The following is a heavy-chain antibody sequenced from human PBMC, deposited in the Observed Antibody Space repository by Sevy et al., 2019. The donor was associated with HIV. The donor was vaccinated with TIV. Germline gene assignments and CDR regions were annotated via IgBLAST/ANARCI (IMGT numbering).Heavy chain of an antibody. Sequence: GGSLRLSCATSGFTVSSNSMSWVRQAPGKGLEWVSVISGGLRTYYADSVKGRFTISRDNSENTLYVQMSSLQAEDTAVYYCTGDQWDHGSGSFYFASWGQGTLVTVSS. V-gene: IGHV3-53*01. CDR2: ISGGLRT. D-gene: IGHD3-10*01. J-gene: IGHJ4*02. CDR3: TGDQWDHGSGSFYFAS. CDR1: GFTVSSNS.